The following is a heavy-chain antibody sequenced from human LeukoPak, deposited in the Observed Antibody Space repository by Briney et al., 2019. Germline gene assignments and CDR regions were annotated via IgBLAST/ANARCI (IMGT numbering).Heavy chain of an antibody. CDR3: ASLRERSYYARGFDY. J-gene: IGHJ4*02. CDR1: GGSFSGYY. Sequence: TSETPSLTCAVYGGSFSGYYWSWIRQPPGKGLEWIGEINHSGSTNHNPSLKSRVTISVDTSKDQFSLKLSSVTAADTAVYYCASLRERSYYARGFDYWGQGTLVTVSS. V-gene: IGHV4-34*01. CDR2: INHSGST. D-gene: IGHD1-26*01.